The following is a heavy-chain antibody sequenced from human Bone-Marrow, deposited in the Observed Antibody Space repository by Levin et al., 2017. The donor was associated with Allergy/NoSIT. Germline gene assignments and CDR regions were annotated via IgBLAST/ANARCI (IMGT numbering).Heavy chain of an antibody. CDR3: ASRLISEPPALRHSYYYMDV. V-gene: IGHV4-59*08. CDR1: GASINSYY. Sequence: SETLSLTCTVAGASINSYYWTWIRQSPGKGLEWIGYIYSSENTKYNPSLKRRVTISVDTSKNQVSLRLSSVTAADTAVYFCASRLISEPPALRHSYYYMDVWGKGTTVTVSS. J-gene: IGHJ6*03. CDR2: IYSSENT. D-gene: IGHD2-2*01.